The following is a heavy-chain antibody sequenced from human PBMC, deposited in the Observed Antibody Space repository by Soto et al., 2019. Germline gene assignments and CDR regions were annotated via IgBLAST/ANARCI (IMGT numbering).Heavy chain of an antibody. D-gene: IGHD3-9*01. CDR1: GFTFRSYW. J-gene: IGHJ4*02. CDR3: VRVFDTYYFDL. V-gene: IGHV3-74*01. Sequence: GGSLRLSCAASGFTFRSYWMQWVRQAPGKGLVWVSWITSDGSSTSYADSVKGRFTISRDNAKNTLFLQMNSLRAEDTAVYYCVRVFDTYYFDLWGQGNMVTSPQ. CDR2: ITSDGSST.